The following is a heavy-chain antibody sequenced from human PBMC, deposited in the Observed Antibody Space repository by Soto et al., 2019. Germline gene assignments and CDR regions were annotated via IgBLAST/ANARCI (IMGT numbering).Heavy chain of an antibody. J-gene: IGHJ4*02. Sequence: ESGPTLVNPTQTLTLTCTYSGFSLSTSQLGVGWIRQPPAKALEWLAHVYRNDDKYYSLSLKSRLTISKVTSKSQVVLTMTNIDPVDTATYYCAHLNTRDYCFVNWGQGALVTV. CDR3: AHLNTRDYCFVN. V-gene: IGHV2-5*01. CDR1: GFSLSTSQLG. CDR2: VYRNDDK.